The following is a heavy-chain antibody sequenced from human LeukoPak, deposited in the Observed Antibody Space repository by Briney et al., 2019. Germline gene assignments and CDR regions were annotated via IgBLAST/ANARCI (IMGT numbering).Heavy chain of an antibody. CDR2: IYYSGST. D-gene: IGHD3-22*01. Sequence: PSETLPLTCTVSGGSISSSSYYWGWIRQPPGKGLEWIGSIYYSGSTYYNPSLKSRVTISVDTSKNQFSLKLSSVTAADTAVYYCARPPITSGYYFEPIAFDIWGQGTMVTVSS. CDR3: ARPPITSGYYFEPIAFDI. V-gene: IGHV4-39*01. CDR1: GGSISSSSYY. J-gene: IGHJ3*02.